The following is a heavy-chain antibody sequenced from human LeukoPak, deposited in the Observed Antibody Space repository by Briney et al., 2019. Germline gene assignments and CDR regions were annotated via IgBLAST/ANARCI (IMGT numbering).Heavy chain of an antibody. D-gene: IGHD3-10*01. Sequence: SETLSLTCTVSGGSISSGGYYWSWIRQPPGKGLEWIGYIYHSGSIYYNPSLKSRVTISVDRSKNQFSLKLSSVTAADTAVYYCARAEGVTMVRGVADYWGQGTLVTVSS. CDR2: IYHSGSI. CDR3: ARAEGVTMVRGVADY. V-gene: IGHV4-30-2*01. CDR1: GGSISSGGYY. J-gene: IGHJ4*02.